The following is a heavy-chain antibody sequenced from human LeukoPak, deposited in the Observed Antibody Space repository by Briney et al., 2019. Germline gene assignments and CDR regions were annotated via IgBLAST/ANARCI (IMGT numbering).Heavy chain of an antibody. V-gene: IGHV3-30*03. Sequence: GGSLRLSCAASGFTFSSYGMHWVRQAPGKGLEWVAVISYDGSKKYYADSVKGRFTISKDNSKNTLYLQMNSLRAEDTAVYYCARDYSSSWLRFFDYWGQGTLVTVSS. D-gene: IGHD6-6*01. CDR2: ISYDGSKK. CDR3: ARDYSSSWLRFFDY. J-gene: IGHJ4*02. CDR1: GFTFSSYG.